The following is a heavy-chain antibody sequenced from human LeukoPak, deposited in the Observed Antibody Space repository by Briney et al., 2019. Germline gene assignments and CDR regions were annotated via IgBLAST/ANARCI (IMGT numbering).Heavy chain of an antibody. CDR3: ARNGYYSADS. CDR1: GYSISNGYF. CDR2: IYHTGSI. D-gene: IGHD4-17*01. Sequence: PSETLSLTCTVSGYSISNGYFWGWIRQPPGKGLECIGTIYHTGSISYNPSLKARVTISVDTSKNQFSLRLNSLTAADTAVYYCARNGYYSADSWGQGTLVTVSS. V-gene: IGHV4-38-2*02. J-gene: IGHJ4*02.